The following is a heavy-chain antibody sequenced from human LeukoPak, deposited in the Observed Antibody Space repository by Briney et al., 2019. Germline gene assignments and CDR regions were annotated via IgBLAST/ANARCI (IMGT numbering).Heavy chain of an antibody. Sequence: GRSLRLSCAASGFTFSIYGVHWVRQAPGKGLEWVAVISYDGSNKYYADSVKGRFTISRDNSKNTLYLQMNSLRAEDTAVYYCAKGYSGYDFPYYYGMDVWGQGTTVTVSS. V-gene: IGHV3-30*18. J-gene: IGHJ6*02. D-gene: IGHD5-12*01. CDR2: ISYDGSNK. CDR1: GFTFSIYG. CDR3: AKGYSGYDFPYYYGMDV.